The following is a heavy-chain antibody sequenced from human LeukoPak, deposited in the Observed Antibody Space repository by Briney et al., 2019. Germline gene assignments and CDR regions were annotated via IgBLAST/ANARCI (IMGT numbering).Heavy chain of an antibody. CDR1: GGSISSGGYY. J-gene: IGHJ3*02. D-gene: IGHD4-17*01. Sequence: SETLSLTCTVSGGSISSGGYYWSWIRQHPGKGLEWIGYIYYSGSTYYNPSLKSRVTISVDTSKNQFSLKLSSVTAADTAVYYCARDEVTTSSFDIWGQGTMVTVSS. CDR3: ARDEVTTSSFDI. CDR2: IYYSGST. V-gene: IGHV4-31*03.